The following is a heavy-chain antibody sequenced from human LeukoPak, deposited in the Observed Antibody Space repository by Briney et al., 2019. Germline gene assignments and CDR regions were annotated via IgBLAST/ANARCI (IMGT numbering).Heavy chain of an antibody. Sequence: SQTLSLTCAISGDSVSSNSAAWNWIRQSPSRGLEWLGRTYYRSKWYNDYAVSVKSRITINPDTSKNQFSLQLNSVTPEDTAVYYCARGGGAGDYYCYGMDVWGQGTTVTVSS. D-gene: IGHD7-27*01. CDR3: ARGGGAGDYYCYGMDV. J-gene: IGHJ6*02. CDR1: GDSVSSNSAA. V-gene: IGHV6-1*01. CDR2: TYYRSKWYN.